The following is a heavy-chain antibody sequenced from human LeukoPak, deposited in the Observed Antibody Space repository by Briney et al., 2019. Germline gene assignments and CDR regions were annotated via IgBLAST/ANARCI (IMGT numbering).Heavy chain of an antibody. D-gene: IGHD3-9*01. CDR1: GGSIGRYY. CDR2: ISYTGST. Sequence: SETLSLTCTVSGGSIGRYYWSWIRQSPGKGLEWIGFISYTGSTDYYPSLKSRVTISVDTSKNQFSLKLSSVTAADTAVYYCARDPLLRYFDWLRFDYWGQGTLVTVSS. V-gene: IGHV4-59*12. J-gene: IGHJ4*02. CDR3: ARDPLLRYFDWLRFDY.